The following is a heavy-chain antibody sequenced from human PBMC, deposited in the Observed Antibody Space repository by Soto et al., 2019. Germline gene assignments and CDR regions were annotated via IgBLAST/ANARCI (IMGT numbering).Heavy chain of an antibody. D-gene: IGHD6-19*01. CDR3: AKERSSGWYPLGGMDV. V-gene: IGHV3-30*18. J-gene: IGHJ6*02. Sequence: QVPLVESGGGVVQPGRSLRLSCAASGFTFSSYGMHWVRQAPGKGLEWVAVISYDGSNKYYADSVKGRFTISRDKSKNTLYLQMNSLRAEDKAVYYCAKERSSGWYPLGGMDVWGQGNTVTVSS. CDR1: GFTFSSYG. CDR2: ISYDGSNK.